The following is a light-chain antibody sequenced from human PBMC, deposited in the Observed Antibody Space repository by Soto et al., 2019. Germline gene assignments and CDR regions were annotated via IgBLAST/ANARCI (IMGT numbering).Light chain of an antibody. CDR1: DIGGKS. CDR3: QVWDSSSDHSVV. Sequence: SYELTQPPSVSVAPGQTARITCGGNDIGGKSVHWYQQKPGQAPVVVVYDDTDRPSGIPERFSGSNSGNTPTLTITRVEAGDEADYYCQVWDSSSDHSVVFGGGTTVTVL. CDR2: DDT. J-gene: IGLJ2*01. V-gene: IGLV3-21*02.